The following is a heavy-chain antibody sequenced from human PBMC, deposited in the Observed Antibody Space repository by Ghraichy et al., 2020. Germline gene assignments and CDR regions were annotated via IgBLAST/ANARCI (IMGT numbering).Heavy chain of an antibody. V-gene: IGHV4-31*03. CDR1: GVSISSGGYY. CDR2: IYYSGST. Sequence: SETLSLTCTVSGVSISSGGYYWSWIRQHPGKGLEWIGYIYYSGSTYYNPSLKSRVTISVDTSKNQFSLKLSSVTAADTAVYYCARGGRRYFDGDIGYWGQGTLVTVSS. J-gene: IGHJ4*02. D-gene: IGHD3-9*01. CDR3: ARGGRRYFDGDIGY.